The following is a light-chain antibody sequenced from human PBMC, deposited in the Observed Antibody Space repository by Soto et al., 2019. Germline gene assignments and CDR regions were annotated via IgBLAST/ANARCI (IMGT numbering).Light chain of an antibody. CDR3: QQFNSYPIT. CDR2: AAS. CDR1: QGISSY. J-gene: IGKJ5*01. Sequence: DIPLTQSPSFLSASVGDRVTITCRASQGISSYLAWYQQKPGKAPKLLIYAASTLQSGVPSRFSGSGSGTEVTFTISSLQPEDFATYYCQQFNSYPITFGQGTRLEIK. V-gene: IGKV1-9*01.